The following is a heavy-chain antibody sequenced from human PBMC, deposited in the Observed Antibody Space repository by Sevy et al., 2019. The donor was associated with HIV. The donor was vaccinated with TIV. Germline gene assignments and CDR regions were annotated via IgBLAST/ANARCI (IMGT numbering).Heavy chain of an antibody. CDR2: LKSDVYGGTV. V-gene: IGHV3-49*04. CDR3: TRWKAAQSIFDY. D-gene: IGHD6-13*01. CDR1: GFTVGEYC. J-gene: IGHJ4*02. Sequence: GGSLRLSCTASGFTVGEYCMSWVRQAPGKGLEWVAFLKSDVYGGTVDHAASVRGRFVISRDDSKTIAYVQMNDLKTEDTGVYYCTRWKAAQSIFDYWGQGALVTVSS.